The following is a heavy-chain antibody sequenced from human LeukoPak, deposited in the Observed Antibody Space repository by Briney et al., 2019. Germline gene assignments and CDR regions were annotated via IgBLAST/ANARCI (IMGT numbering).Heavy chain of an antibody. D-gene: IGHD3-10*01. CDR3: ARDPVWFGELLGWFDP. CDR1: GGSISSGVYY. CDR2: IYYSGST. J-gene: IGHJ5*02. V-gene: IGHV4-30-4*01. Sequence: SQTLSLTCTVSGGSISSGVYYWSWIRQPPGKGLEWIGYIYYSGSTYYNPSLKSRVTISVDTSKNQFSLKLSSVTAADTAVYYCARDPVWFGELLGWFDPWGQGTLVTVSS.